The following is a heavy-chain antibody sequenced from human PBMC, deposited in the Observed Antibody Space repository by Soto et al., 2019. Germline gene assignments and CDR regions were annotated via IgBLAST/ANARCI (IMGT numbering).Heavy chain of an antibody. Sequence: EVQLVESGGGLVKPGGSLRLSCAASGFTFSSYSMNWVRQAPGKGLEWVSSISSSSSYIYYADSVKGRFTISRDNAKNSLYLQMNSLRAEDTAVYYCARDKIYDCGWFDPWGQGTLVTVSS. D-gene: IGHD3-3*01. CDR3: ARDKIYDCGWFDP. V-gene: IGHV3-21*01. CDR1: GFTFSSYS. CDR2: ISSSSSYI. J-gene: IGHJ5*02.